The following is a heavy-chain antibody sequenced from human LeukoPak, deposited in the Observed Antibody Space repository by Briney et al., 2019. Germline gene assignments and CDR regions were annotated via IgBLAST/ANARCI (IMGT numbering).Heavy chain of an antibody. CDR1: GFTFSTYW. J-gene: IGHJ4*02. CDR2: IKQDGSEK. Sequence: PGGSLRLSCAASGFTFSTYWMSWIRQAPGKVLEWVANIKQDGSEKYYVDSVKGRFTISRDNAKNSLYLQMNSLRAEDTAVYYCARDPGAYGDYCYFDYWGQGTLVTVSS. CDR3: ARDPGAYGDYCYFDY. V-gene: IGHV3-7*01. D-gene: IGHD4-17*01.